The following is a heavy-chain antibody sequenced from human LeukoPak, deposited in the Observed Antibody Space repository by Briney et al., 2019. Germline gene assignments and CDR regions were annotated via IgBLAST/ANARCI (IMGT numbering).Heavy chain of an antibody. CDR1: GFTFSSYW. V-gene: IGHV3-74*01. Sequence: PGGSLRLSCAASGFTFSSYWMHWVRQAPGKGLVWVSRIKSDGSSTSYADSVKGRFTISRDNAKSSLYLQMNSLRVEDTAVYYCAREAYTGFDLEAFDSWGQGTRVTVSS. CDR2: IKSDGSST. D-gene: IGHD5-12*01. CDR3: AREAYTGFDLEAFDS. J-gene: IGHJ4*02.